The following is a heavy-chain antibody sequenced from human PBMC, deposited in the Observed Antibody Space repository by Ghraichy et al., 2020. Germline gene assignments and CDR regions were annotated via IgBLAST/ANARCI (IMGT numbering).Heavy chain of an antibody. V-gene: IGHV3-23*01. J-gene: IGHJ3*02. CDR3: AKDIPNSGTYPDAFHI. CDR1: GFTFTTYA. D-gene: IGHD1-26*01. Sequence: GGSLRLSCAASGFTFTTYAMSWVRQAPGKGLEWVSTITGSGGTTYYADSVKGRFTISRENSKNTLYMQMNSLRAEDTAIYYCAKDIPNSGTYPDAFHIWGQGTMVTVSS. CDR2: ITGSGGTT.